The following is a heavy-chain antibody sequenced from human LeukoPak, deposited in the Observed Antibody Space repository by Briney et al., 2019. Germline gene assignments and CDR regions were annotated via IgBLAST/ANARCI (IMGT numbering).Heavy chain of an antibody. Sequence: GGSLRLSCAASGFTFSSYWMHWVRQAPGKGLVWVSRINSDGSSTSHADSVKGRFTISRDNAKNSLYLQMNSLRAEDTAVYYCAELGITMIGGVWGKGTTVTISS. CDR1: GFTFSSYW. CDR2: INSDGSST. D-gene: IGHD3-10*02. CDR3: AELGITMIGGV. J-gene: IGHJ6*04. V-gene: IGHV3-74*01.